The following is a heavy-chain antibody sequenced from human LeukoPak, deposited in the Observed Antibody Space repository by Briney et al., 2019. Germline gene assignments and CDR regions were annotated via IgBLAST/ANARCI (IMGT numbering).Heavy chain of an antibody. CDR3: AKTQWNVGATDYFDY. J-gene: IGHJ4*01. V-gene: IGHV3-23*01. CDR2: INDNGGQR. D-gene: IGHD1-26*01. CDR1: GFAFKNYA. Sequence: PGGSLSLSCAASGFAFKNYAMTWVRQAPGKGLEWVSNINDNGGQRHYADSVKGRFTISRDNSKNTVFLQMDSLRAEDTAVYYCAKTQWNVGATDYFDYWGQEILVTVSS.